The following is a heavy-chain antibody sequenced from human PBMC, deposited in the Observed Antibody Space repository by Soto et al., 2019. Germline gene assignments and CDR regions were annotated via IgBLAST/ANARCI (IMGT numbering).Heavy chain of an antibody. CDR1: GGSISSGDYY. V-gene: IGHV4-30-4*02. D-gene: IGHD3-22*01. CDR2: IYYSGST. Sequence: SETLSLTCTVSGGSISSGDYYWSWIRQPPGKGLEWIGYIYYSGSTYYNPSLKSRVTISVDTSKNQFSLKLSSVTAADPAVYYCARVEYYYDSFDYWGQGTRGTVSS. CDR3: ARVEYYYDSFDY. J-gene: IGHJ4*02.